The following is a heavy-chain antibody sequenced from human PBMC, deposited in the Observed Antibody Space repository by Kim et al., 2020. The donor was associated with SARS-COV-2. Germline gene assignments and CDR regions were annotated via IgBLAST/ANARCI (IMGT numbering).Heavy chain of an antibody. Sequence: YYTPSLKSRVTISVDTSKNQFSLKLSSVTAADTAVYYCARQKGYRNWFDPWGQGTLVTVSS. J-gene: IGHJ5*02. V-gene: IGHV4-39*01. D-gene: IGHD1-1*01. CDR3: ARQKGYRNWFDP.